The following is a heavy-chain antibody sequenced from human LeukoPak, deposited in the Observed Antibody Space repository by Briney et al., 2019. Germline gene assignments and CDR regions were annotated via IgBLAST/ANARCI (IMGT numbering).Heavy chain of an antibody. CDR2: INPNNGGT. V-gene: IGHV1-2*06. CDR1: GYTFSGYY. Sequence: ASVKVSCKASGYTFSGYYIHWVRQAPGQGLEWMGRINPNNGGTNYAQKFQGRVTMTRDMSMSTAYMELSRLRSDDTAMYYCAGEDNSSGYRPFDIWGQGTMVTVPS. CDR3: AGEDNSSGYRPFDI. D-gene: IGHD3-22*01. J-gene: IGHJ3*02.